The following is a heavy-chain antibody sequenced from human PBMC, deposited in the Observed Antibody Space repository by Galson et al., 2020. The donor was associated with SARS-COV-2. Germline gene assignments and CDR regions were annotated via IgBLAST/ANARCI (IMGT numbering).Heavy chain of an antibody. D-gene: IGHD7-27*01. CDR3: ARDPTTGDNCYYGMDV. CDR2: INPSGGST. CDR1: GYTFTSYY. J-gene: IGHJ6*02. Sequence: ASVKVSCKASGYTFTSYYMHWVRQAPGQGLEWMGIINPSGGSTSYAQKFQGRVTMTRDTSTSTVYMELSSLRSEDTAVYYCARDPTTGDNCYYGMDVWGQGTTVTVSS. V-gene: IGHV1-46*01.